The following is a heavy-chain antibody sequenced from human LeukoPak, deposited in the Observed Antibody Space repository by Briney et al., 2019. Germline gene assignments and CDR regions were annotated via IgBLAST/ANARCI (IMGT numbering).Heavy chain of an antibody. Sequence: GESLKISCKTSGYTFTTYWITWVRQMPGKGLEWMGRIDPSDSSTNFSPSFQGHVTISVDKSISTAYLQWSSLKASDTAIYYCARRASPADYWGQGTLSPSPQ. CDR3: ARRASPADY. J-gene: IGHJ4*02. CDR1: GYTFTTYW. V-gene: IGHV5-10-1*01. CDR2: IDPSDSST.